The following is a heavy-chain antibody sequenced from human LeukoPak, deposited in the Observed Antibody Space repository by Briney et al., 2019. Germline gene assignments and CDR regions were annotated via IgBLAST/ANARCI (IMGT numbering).Heavy chain of an antibody. J-gene: IGHJ4*02. D-gene: IGHD3-10*01. CDR3: ARDTDYYGSGSNPGY. Sequence: GGSLRLSCAASGFTFSSYWMTWVRQAPGKGPEWVANIKQDGGEKYYVDAVRGRFTISRDNAKNSLYLHMNSLTAEDTAVYYCARDTDYYGSGSNPGYWGQGTLVTVSS. CDR1: GFTFSSYW. V-gene: IGHV3-7*01. CDR2: IKQDGGEK.